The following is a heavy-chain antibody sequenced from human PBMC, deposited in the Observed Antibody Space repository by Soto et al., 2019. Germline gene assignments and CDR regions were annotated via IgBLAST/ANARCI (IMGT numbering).Heavy chain of an antibody. Sequence: ASVKVSCKASGYTFTSYDINWVRQATGQGLEWMGWMNPNSGNTGYAQKFQGRVTMTRNTSISTAYMELSSLRSEDTAVYYCARGKPSVAAVDYWGQGTLVTVSS. J-gene: IGHJ4*02. CDR2: MNPNSGNT. V-gene: IGHV1-8*01. CDR1: GYTFTSYD. D-gene: IGHD6-6*01. CDR3: ARGKPSVAAVDY.